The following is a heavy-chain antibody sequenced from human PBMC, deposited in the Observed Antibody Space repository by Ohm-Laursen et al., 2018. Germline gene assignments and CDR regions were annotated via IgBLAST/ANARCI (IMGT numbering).Heavy chain of an antibody. Sequence: TLSLTCVVYGGSFSGYYWSWIRQPPGKGLEWIGEINHSGSTNYNPSLKSRVTMSVDTSRNHFSLELTSVTAADTAVYYCAREYSDDGGYRYDAFDVWGHGTVVTVSS. CDR2: INHSGST. V-gene: IGHV4-34*01. J-gene: IGHJ3*01. CDR3: AREYSDDGGYRYDAFDV. CDR1: GGSFSGYY. D-gene: IGHD2-15*01.